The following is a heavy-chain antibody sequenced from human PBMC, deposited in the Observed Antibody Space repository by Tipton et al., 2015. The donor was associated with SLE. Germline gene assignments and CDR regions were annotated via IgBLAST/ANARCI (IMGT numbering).Heavy chain of an antibody. V-gene: IGHV4-39*01. Sequence: TLSLTCTVSGGSISSSSYYWGWIRQPPGKGLEWIGSISYSGSTYYNPSLQSRVTISVDTSKNQFSLKLSAVTAADTAAYYCASVVRGDYWYFDLWGRGTLVT. J-gene: IGHJ2*01. CDR2: ISYSGST. CDR1: GGSISSSSYY. D-gene: IGHD2-2*01. CDR3: ASVVRGDYWYFDL.